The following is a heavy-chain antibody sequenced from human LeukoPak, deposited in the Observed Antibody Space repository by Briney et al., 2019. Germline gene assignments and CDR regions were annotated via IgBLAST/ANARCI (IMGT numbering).Heavy chain of an antibody. D-gene: IGHD3/OR15-3a*01. Sequence: TGGSLRLSCAASGFTFSSYAMSWVRQAPGKGLEWVSSISGDSGSTYYADSVKGRFTISRDNSKNTVYLQMSSLKASDTAIYYCATHRVGRLPYSFDYWGQGTLVTVPS. CDR3: ATHRVGRLPYSFDY. CDR2: ISGDSGST. CDR1: GFTFSSYA. V-gene: IGHV3-23*01. J-gene: IGHJ4*02.